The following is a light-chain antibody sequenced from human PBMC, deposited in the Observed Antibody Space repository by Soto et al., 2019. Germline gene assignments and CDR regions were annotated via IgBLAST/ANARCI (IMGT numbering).Light chain of an antibody. V-gene: IGKV3-15*01. CDR1: QSVSSN. CDR2: GAS. J-gene: IGKJ2*01. Sequence: EIVMTQSPANLSVSPGERATLSCRASQSVSSNLAWYQQKPGQGPRLLIYGASTRATSIPARFSGRGSGTEFTLTITSLQSEDFAVYYCQQYNKWPPYTFGQGTKLEIK. CDR3: QQYNKWPPYT.